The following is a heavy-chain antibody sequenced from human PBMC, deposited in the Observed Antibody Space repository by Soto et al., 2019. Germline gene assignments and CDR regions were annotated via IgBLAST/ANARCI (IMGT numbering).Heavy chain of an antibody. CDR2: INPNSGGT. J-gene: IGHJ6*03. D-gene: IGHD6-13*01. CDR1: GYTFTGYY. V-gene: IGHV1-2*04. Sequence: ASVKVSCKASGYTFTGYYMHWVRQAPGQGLEWMGWINPNSGGTNYAQKFQGWVTMTRDTSISTAYMELSRLRSEETVVYYCASALRRTGGIAAAGYYYYYYMDVWGKGTTVTVSS. CDR3: ASALRRTGGIAAAGYYYYYYMDV.